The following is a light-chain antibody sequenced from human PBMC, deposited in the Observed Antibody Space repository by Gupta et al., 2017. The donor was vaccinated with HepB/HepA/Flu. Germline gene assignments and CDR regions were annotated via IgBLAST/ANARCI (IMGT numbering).Light chain of an antibody. Sequence: DIVMTQSPLSLSVTPGEPASISCRSSQSLLHGNGHNYLDWYLQKPGQSPQLLIYLGSNRVSGVPDRFSGSGSGTDFTLKISRVEAEDVGVYYCMQALQTRTFGPGTKVDIK. V-gene: IGKV2-28*01. CDR3: MQALQTRT. CDR1: QSLLHGNGHNY. CDR2: LGS. J-gene: IGKJ3*01.